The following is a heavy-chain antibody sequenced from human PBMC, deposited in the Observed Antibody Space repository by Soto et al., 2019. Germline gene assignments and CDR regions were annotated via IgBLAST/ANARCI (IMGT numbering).Heavy chain of an antibody. V-gene: IGHV3-23*01. CDR3: AKVRPLRDCTSTSCLGAFDI. CDR2: ITASADTT. Sequence: EEQLLESGGGLVRPGGSLRLSGAASAFTFRSYAMSWVRQAPGKGLEWVSAITASADTTYYADSVKGRFTISRDNSKNTLYLRMNSLRVEDTAVYYCAKVRPLRDCTSTSCLGAFDIWGQGTMVTVS. J-gene: IGHJ3*02. D-gene: IGHD2-2*01. CDR1: AFTFRSYA.